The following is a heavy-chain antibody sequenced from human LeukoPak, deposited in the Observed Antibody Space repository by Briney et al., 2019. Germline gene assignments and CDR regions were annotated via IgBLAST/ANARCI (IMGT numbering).Heavy chain of an antibody. CDR3: HEWFGELLGDY. V-gene: IGHV3-23*01. CDR1: GFTFSSYA. J-gene: IGHJ4*02. D-gene: IGHD3-10*01. Sequence: GGSLRLSCAASGFTFSSYAMSWVRQAPGKGLEWVSAISGSGGSTYYADSVKGRFTISRDNSKNTLYLQMNSLRAEDTAVYYCHEWFGELLGDYWGQGTLVTVSS. CDR2: ISGSGGST.